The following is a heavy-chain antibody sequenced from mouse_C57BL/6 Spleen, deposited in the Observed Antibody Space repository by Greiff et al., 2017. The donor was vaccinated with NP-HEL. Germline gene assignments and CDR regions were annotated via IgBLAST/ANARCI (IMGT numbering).Heavy chain of an antibody. V-gene: IGHV1-69*01. Sequence: QVQLQQPGAELVMPGASVKLSCKASGYTFTSYWMHWVKQRPGQGLEWIGEIDPSDSYTNYNQKFKGKSTLTVDKSSSTAYMQLSSQTSEDSAVYYCARYGYYVDYWGQGTTLTVSS. CDR1: GYTFTSYW. J-gene: IGHJ2*01. CDR3: ARYGYYVDY. D-gene: IGHD2-2*01. CDR2: IDPSDSYT.